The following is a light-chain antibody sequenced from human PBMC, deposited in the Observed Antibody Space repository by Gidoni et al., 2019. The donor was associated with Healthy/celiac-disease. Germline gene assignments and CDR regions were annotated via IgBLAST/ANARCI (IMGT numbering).Light chain of an antibody. CDR3: SSYTSSKLV. Sequence: QSALTQPASVSGSPGQSIHISCTGTSSDVGGYNYVSWYQQHPGKAPKLMIYEVSNRPSGVSNRFSGSKSGNTASLTISGLQAEDEADYYCSSYTSSKLVFGGGTKLTVL. CDR2: EVS. CDR1: SSDVGGYNY. V-gene: IGLV2-14*01. J-gene: IGLJ2*01.